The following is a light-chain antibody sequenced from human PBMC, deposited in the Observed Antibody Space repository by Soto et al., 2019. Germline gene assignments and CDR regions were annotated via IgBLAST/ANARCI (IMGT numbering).Light chain of an antibody. J-gene: IGKJ2*01. CDR3: QQASNPPYT. Sequence: DIQMTQSPSSLAVSVGERVTITFRASQTIANWLAWYQQRPGHAPELLIHGASTLHSGVPPRFSGTGYGTDFTLTITSLQPEDLATYFCQQASNPPYTFGQGTKLEI. CDR2: GAS. V-gene: IGKV1-12*01. CDR1: QTIANW.